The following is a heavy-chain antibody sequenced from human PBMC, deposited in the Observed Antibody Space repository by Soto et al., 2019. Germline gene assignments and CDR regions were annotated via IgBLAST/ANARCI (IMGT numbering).Heavy chain of an antibody. D-gene: IGHD3-22*01. CDR2: IYYSGST. Sequence: SETLSLTCTFSCGSIISGGYYWSWIRQHPGKGLEWIGYIYYSGSTYYNPSLKSRVTISVDTSKNQFSLKLSSVTAADTAVYYCARDGLGSSGYMSYWGQGTLVTVSS. J-gene: IGHJ4*02. CDR1: CGSIISGGYY. V-gene: IGHV4-31*03. CDR3: ARDGLGSSGYMSY.